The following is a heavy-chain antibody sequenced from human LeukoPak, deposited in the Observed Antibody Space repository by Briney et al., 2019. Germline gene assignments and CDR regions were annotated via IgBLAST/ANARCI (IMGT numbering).Heavy chain of an antibody. CDR2: IDPSDSYT. Sequence: PEESLRISCKGSGYSFTSYWISWVRQMPGKGLEWMGRIDPSDSYTNYSPSFQGHVTISADKSISTAYLQWSSLKASDTAMYYCARHGVGYCSSTSCYTGDYWGQGTLVTVSS. CDR3: ARHGVGYCSSTSCYTGDY. CDR1: GYSFTSYW. D-gene: IGHD2-2*02. V-gene: IGHV5-10-1*01. J-gene: IGHJ4*02.